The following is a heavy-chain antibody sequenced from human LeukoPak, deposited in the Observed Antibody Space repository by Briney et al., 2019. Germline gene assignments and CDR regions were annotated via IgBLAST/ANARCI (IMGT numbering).Heavy chain of an antibody. CDR2: INPNSGDT. V-gene: IGHV1-2*02. D-gene: IGHD1-26*01. Sequence: ASVTVSCKASRYTFTGYYMHWVRQAPGQGLEWMGWINPNSGDTNSAQKFQGRVTMTRDTSISTAYMELSRLRFDDTAVYYCARGPRWDPHFDYWGQGTLVTVSS. J-gene: IGHJ4*02. CDR1: RYTFTGYY. CDR3: ARGPRWDPHFDY.